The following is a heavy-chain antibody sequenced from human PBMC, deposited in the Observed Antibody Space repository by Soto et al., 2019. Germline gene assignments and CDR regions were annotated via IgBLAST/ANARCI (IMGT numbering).Heavy chain of an antibody. V-gene: IGHV5-10-1*01. J-gene: IGHJ6*02. D-gene: IGHD6-25*01. CDR1: GYVFTTYW. CDR2: IDPSDSYT. CDR3: ARPNGHALAAPLDV. Sequence: GESLKISCKASGYVFTTYWISWVRQMPGKGLEWMGRIDPSDSYTNYSPSFQGHVTISADKSISTAYLQWSSLKASDTAMYYCARPNGHALAAPLDVWGQGTTVTVSS.